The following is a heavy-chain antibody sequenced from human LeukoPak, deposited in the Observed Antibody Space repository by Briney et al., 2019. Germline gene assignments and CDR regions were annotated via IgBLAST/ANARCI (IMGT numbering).Heavy chain of an antibody. J-gene: IGHJ4*02. CDR3: AKGNGVGRTTSYFDY. D-gene: IGHD1-26*01. CDR1: GFTFSSYA. Sequence: LPGGSLRLSCAASGFTFSSYAMNWVRQAPGKGLEWVSVISGSGTSTYYADSVKGRFTISRDNSKNTLYLQMKSLRAEDTAIYYCAKGNGVGRTTSYFDYWGQGTLVTVSS. CDR2: ISGSGTST. V-gene: IGHV3-23*01.